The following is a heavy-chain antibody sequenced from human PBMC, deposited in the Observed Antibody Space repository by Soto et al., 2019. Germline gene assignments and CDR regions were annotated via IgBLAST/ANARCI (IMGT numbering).Heavy chain of an antibody. V-gene: IGHV1-3*01. D-gene: IGHD6-13*01. CDR2: INAGNGNT. CDR3: ARDREQQLVSWYYYYGMDV. J-gene: IGHJ6*02. CDR1: GYTFTSYA. Sequence: GASVKVSCKSSGYTFTSYATHWVRQSPGQRLEWMGWINAGNGNTKYSQKFQGRVTITRDTSASTAYMELSSLRSEDTAVYYCARDREQQLVSWYYYYGMDVWGQGTTVTVSS.